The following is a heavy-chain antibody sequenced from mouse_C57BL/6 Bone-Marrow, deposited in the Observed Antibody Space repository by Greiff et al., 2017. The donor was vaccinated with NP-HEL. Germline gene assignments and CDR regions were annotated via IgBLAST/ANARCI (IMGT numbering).Heavy chain of an antibody. Sequence: QVQLQQPGAELVMPGASVKLSCKASGYTFTSYWMHWVKQRPGQGLEWIGEIDPSDSYTNYNQKFKGKSTLPVDKSSSTAYMQLSSLTSEDSAVYYCARERITTVVFDYWGQGTTLTVSS. J-gene: IGHJ2*01. V-gene: IGHV1-69*01. CDR2: IDPSDSYT. D-gene: IGHD1-1*01. CDR1: GYTFTSYW. CDR3: ARERITTVVFDY.